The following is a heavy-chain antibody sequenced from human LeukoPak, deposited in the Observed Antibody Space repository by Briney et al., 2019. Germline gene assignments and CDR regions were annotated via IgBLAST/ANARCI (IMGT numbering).Heavy chain of an antibody. Sequence: GGSLRLSCAASGFTFSHFAMHWVRQAPGKGLEWVAVMSYDGSNTYFADSVKGRFTISRDNSKNTLYLQVNSLRAEDTAVSLCVREAYGDYYFDYWGQGTLVTVSS. CDR2: MSYDGSNT. CDR1: GFTFSHFA. V-gene: IGHV3-30-3*01. CDR3: VREAYGDYYFDY. J-gene: IGHJ4*02. D-gene: IGHD4-17*01.